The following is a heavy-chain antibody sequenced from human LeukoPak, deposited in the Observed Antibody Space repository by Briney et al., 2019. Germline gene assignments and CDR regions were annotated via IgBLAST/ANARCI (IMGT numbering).Heavy chain of an antibody. V-gene: IGHV3-64*01. CDR3: ARAYCSSTSCPPDY. CDR1: EFTFRYYA. CDR2: ISPNGGTT. Sequence: PGGSLRLSCAASEFTFRYYAMHWVRQAPGKGLEYVSAISPNGGTTYYANSVKGRFTISRDNSKNTLWLQMGSLRAEDMAVYYCARAYCSSTSCPPDYWGQGTLVTVSS. D-gene: IGHD2-2*01. J-gene: IGHJ4*02.